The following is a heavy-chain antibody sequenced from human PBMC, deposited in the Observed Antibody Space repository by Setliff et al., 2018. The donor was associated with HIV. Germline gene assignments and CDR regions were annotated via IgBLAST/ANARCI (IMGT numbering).Heavy chain of an antibody. Sequence: SGYSISSDYCWGWIRQPPGKGLEWIGNMCHGGNNNYYNPSLKSRVTITVAKHKNQFSLKLSSVTAADTAVYHCASSPAWRSDYGLHTFDYWGQGTLVTVSS. CDR1: GYSISSDYC. CDR3: ASSPAWRSDYGLHTFDY. V-gene: IGHV4-38-2*01. CDR2: MCHGGNNN. D-gene: IGHD4-17*01. J-gene: IGHJ4*02.